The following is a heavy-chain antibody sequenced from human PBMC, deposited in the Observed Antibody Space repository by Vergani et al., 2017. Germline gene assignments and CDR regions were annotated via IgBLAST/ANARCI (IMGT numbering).Heavy chain of an antibody. CDR2: IRFDGRNE. CDR1: GFTFTVYG. CDR3: ARDPDIVASILNY. V-gene: IGHV3-30*02. Sequence: VQLLESGGGLVQPGGSLRLSCAASGFTFTVYGMHWVRQAPGKGLEWVTYIRFDGRNEYYADSVMGRFTISRDNSKNTVHLQMNSLRAEDTGVYYCARDPDIVASILNYWGQGTLVTVSS. J-gene: IGHJ4*02. D-gene: IGHD5-12*01.